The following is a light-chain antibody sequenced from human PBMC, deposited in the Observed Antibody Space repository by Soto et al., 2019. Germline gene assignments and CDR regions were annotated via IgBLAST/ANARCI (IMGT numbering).Light chain of an antibody. V-gene: IGKV3-20*01. CDR3: QHYAGGSRIT. J-gene: IGKJ5*01. Sequence: ETVLTQSPGTLSLSPGERATLSCRAIQSVTSSYLAWYQQKPGQAPRLLISGASSRATGIPDRFSGSGFGTDFTLTISRLEPEDFALYYCQHYAGGSRITFGQGTRLEIK. CDR1: QSVTSSY. CDR2: GAS.